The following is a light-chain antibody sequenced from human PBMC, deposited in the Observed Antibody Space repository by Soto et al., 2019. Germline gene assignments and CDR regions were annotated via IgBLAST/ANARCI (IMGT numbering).Light chain of an antibody. CDR1: SSNIGAGYD. Sequence: QSVLTQPPSVSGAPGQRVTISCTGRSSNIGAGYDVHWYQQLPGTAPKLLIYGNSHRPSGVPDRCSGSKSGTSASLASTGLQAEDEADYYCQSYDSSMSAVVFGVGTKLTVL. CDR2: GNS. V-gene: IGLV1-40*01. J-gene: IGLJ2*01. CDR3: QSYDSSMSAVV.